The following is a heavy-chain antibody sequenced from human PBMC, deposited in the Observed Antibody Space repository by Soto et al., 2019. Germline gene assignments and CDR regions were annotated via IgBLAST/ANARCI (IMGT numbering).Heavy chain of an antibody. CDR1: EDTFSIYT. J-gene: IGHJ4*02. V-gene: IGHV1-69*02. CDR3: ARSTYYDSSGPHPFDY. Sequence: GASVKVSCKTSEDTFSIYTLSWVRQAPGQGLVWMGRVLPFLDVTTYSQRFQGRVTITADRSTSTACMELSSLRSEDTAVYYCARSTYYDSSGPHPFDYWGQGTLVTVSS. CDR2: VLPFLDVT. D-gene: IGHD3-22*01.